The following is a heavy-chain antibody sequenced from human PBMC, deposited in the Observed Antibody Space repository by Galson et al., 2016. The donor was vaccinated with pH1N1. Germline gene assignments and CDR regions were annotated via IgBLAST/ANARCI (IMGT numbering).Heavy chain of an antibody. J-gene: IGHJ4*02. D-gene: IGHD2-15*01. CDR3: AKVGSYCSGGRCYYFDY. CDR1: GFTFSSYS. V-gene: IGHV3-48*01. Sequence: SLRLSCAASGFTFSSYSMNWVRQAPGKGLEWVSYISSSSSTIYYADSVKGRFTISRDNAKNSLYLQMNGLRAEDTAIFYCAKVGSYCSGGRCYYFDYWGLGTPVTVAS. CDR2: ISSSSSTI.